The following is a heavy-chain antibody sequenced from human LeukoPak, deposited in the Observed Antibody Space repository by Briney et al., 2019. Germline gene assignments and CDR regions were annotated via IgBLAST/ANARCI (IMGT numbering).Heavy chain of an antibody. V-gene: IGHV3-74*01. CDR3: ARGLVHDTSGYYSDY. Sequence: PGGGPRISSATPGCPFRAFWVHRVRPTPGEGGVGVSRINSDDSRTTYADSVKGRFTISRDNAKNTLYLQMNSLRAEDTAVYYCARGLVHDTSGYYSDYWGQGTLVTVSS. D-gene: IGHD3-22*01. CDR2: INSDDSRT. J-gene: IGHJ4*02. CDR1: GCPFRAFW.